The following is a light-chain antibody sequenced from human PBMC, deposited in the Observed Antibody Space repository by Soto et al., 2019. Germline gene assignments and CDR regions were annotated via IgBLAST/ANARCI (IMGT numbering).Light chain of an antibody. CDR1: QSVSSY. V-gene: IGKV3-11*01. CDR2: DAS. J-gene: IGKJ5*01. Sequence: EIVLTQSPVTLSLSPGERATLSCRASQSVSSYLAWYQQKRGQAPRLLIYDASHRATGIPARFSGSGSGTDFTLTISSLEPEDFAFYYCQQRSDWPLITFGQGTRLEIK. CDR3: QQRSDWPLIT.